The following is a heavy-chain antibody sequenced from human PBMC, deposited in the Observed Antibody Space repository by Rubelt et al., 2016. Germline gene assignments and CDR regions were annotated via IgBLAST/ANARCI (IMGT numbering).Heavy chain of an antibody. CDR1: GYTFTGYY. Sequence: SVKVSCKASGYTFTGYYMHWVRQAPGQGLEWMGWINPNSGGTNYAQKFQGRVTMTRDTSISTAYMELSRLRSDDTAVYYCARERSNIMFPRTPALNYFDYWGQGTLVTVSS. V-gene: IGHV1-2*02. CDR2: INPNSGGT. CDR3: ARERSNIMFPRTPALNYFDY. D-gene: IGHD3-10*02. J-gene: IGHJ4*02.